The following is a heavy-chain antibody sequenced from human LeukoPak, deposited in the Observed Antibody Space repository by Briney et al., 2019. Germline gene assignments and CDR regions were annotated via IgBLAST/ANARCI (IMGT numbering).Heavy chain of an antibody. J-gene: IGHJ4*02. CDR3: ARDRVQYSSSRLDY. CDR2: ISHDGSNK. CDR1: GFTFSSYA. Sequence: GGSLRLSCAASGFTFSSYAMHWVRQAPGKGLEWVAVISHDGSNKYYADSVKGRFTISRDNSKNTLYLQMNSLRAEDTAVYYCARDRVQYSSSRLDYWGQGTLVTVSS. V-gene: IGHV3-30*04. D-gene: IGHD6-13*01.